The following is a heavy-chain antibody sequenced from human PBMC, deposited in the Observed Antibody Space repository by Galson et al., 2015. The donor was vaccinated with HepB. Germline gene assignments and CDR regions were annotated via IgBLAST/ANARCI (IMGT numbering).Heavy chain of an antibody. Sequence: CAISGDSVSSNSAAWNWIRQSPSRGLEWLGGTYYRSKWYNDYAVSVKGRITINPDTSKNQFSLQLNSVTPEDTAVYYCARVHIPVGARFYHWGQGILVTVSS. J-gene: IGHJ4*02. CDR3: ARVHIPVGARFYH. V-gene: IGHV6-1*01. D-gene: IGHD6-19*01. CDR1: GDSVSSNSAA. CDR2: TYYRSKWYN.